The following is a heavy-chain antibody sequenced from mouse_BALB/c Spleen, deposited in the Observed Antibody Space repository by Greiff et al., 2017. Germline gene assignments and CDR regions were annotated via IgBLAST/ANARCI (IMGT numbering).Heavy chain of an antibody. J-gene: IGHJ1*01. D-gene: IGHD1-1*01. CDR3: ARENYYGSSYWYFDV. V-gene: IGHV5-17*02. Sequence: EVQLVESGGGLVQPGGSRKLSCAASGFTFSSFGMHWVRQAPEKGLEWVAYISSGSSTIYYADTVKGRFTISRDNPKNTLFLQMTSLRSEDTAMYYCARENYYGSSYWYFDVWGAGTTVTVSS. CDR2: ISSGSSTI. CDR1: GFTFSSFG.